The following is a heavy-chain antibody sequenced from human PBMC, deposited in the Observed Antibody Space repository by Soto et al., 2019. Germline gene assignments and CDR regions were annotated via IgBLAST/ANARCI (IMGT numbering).Heavy chain of an antibody. CDR2: INPSGGST. CDR1: GDTFTSYY. V-gene: IGHV1-46*01. D-gene: IGHD3-3*01. CDR3: ARALPYDFWSGYPIYYYYGMDV. J-gene: IGHJ6*02. Sequence: ASVKVSCNACGDTFTSYYIHWVRQAPGQGLEWMGIINPSGGSTSYAQKFQGRVTMTRDTSTSTVYMELSSLRSEDTAVYYCARALPYDFWSGYPIYYYYGMDVWGQGTTVTVSS.